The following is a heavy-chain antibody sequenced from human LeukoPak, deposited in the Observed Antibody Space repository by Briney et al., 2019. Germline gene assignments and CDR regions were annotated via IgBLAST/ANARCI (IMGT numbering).Heavy chain of an antibody. CDR2: ISYDGSNK. Sequence: PGRSLRLSCAASGFTFSSYGMHWVRQAPGKGLEWVAVISYDGSNKYYADSVKGRFTISRDNSKNTLYLQMNSLRAEDTAVYYCARDSTPYCSSTSCHSPFDYWGQGTLVTVSS. J-gene: IGHJ4*02. CDR1: GFTFSSYG. D-gene: IGHD2-2*02. V-gene: IGHV3-30*03. CDR3: ARDSTPYCSSTSCHSPFDY.